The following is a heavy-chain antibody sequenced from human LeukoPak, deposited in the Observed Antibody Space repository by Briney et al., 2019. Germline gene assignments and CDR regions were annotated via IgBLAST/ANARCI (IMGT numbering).Heavy chain of an antibody. J-gene: IGHJ3*02. V-gene: IGHV5-51*01. CDR2: IYPGDSDT. Sequence: GESLQISCQGSGYSFTSYWIGWVRQVPGKGLEWMGIIYPGDSDTRYSPSFQGQVTISADKSISTAYLQWSSLKASDTAMYYCGRLTQPIDALDIWGQGTMVTVSS. CDR3: GRLTQPIDALDI. CDR1: GYSFTSYW. D-gene: IGHD2-21*02.